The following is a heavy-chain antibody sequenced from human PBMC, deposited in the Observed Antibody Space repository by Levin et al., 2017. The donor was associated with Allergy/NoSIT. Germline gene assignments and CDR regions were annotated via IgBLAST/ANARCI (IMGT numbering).Heavy chain of an antibody. CDR2: MNPNSGNT. Sequence: GESLKISCKASGYTFTSYDINWVRQATGQGLEWMGWMNPNSGNTGYAQKFQGRVTMTRNTSISTAYMELSSLRSEDTAVYYCARGRGESDDYSKGYYYYYYMDVWGKGTTVTVSS. CDR3: ARGRGESDDYSKGYYYYYYMDV. J-gene: IGHJ6*03. D-gene: IGHD4-11*01. CDR1: GYTFTSYD. V-gene: IGHV1-8*01.